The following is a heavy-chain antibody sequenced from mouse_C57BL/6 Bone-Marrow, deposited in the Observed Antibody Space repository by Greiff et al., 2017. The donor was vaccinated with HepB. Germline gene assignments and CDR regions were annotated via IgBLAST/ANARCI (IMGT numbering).Heavy chain of an antibody. V-gene: IGHV6-6*01. CDR1: GFTFSDAW. J-gene: IGHJ1*03. CDR2: IRNKANNHAT. D-gene: IGHD2-1*01. Sequence: EVQLQQSGGGLVQPGGSMKLSCAASGFTFSDAWMDWVRQSPEKGLEWVAEIRNKANNHATYYAESVKGRFTISRDDSKSSVYLQMNSLRAEDTGIYYCTGGNHWYFDVWGTGTTVTVSS. CDR3: TGGNHWYFDV.